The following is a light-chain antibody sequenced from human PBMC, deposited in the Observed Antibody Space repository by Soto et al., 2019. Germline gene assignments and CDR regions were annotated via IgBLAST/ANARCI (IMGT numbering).Light chain of an antibody. CDR2: SND. CDR3: AAWDDSLNGVV. V-gene: IGLV1-44*01. J-gene: IGLJ3*02. Sequence: QSVLTQPPSTSETPGQRVTISCSGSYSNIGSNTVNWYQLLPGTAPKLLIYSNDERPSGVPDRFSGSKSGTSASLAISGLQSEDEADYYCAAWDDSLNGVVFGGGTKLTVL. CDR1: YSNIGSNT.